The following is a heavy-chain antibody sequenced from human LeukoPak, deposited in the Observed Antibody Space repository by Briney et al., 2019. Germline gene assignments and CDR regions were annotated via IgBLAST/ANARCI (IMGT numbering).Heavy chain of an antibody. CDR3: ARDKDDYGSGNHWFDP. CDR2: ISSSGSTI. D-gene: IGHD3-10*01. Sequence: PGGSLRLSCAASEFTFSDYYMSWIRQAPGKGLEWVSYISSSGSTIYYADSVKGRFTISRDNAKNSLYLQMNSLRAEDTAVYYCARDKDDYGSGNHWFDPWGQGTLVTVSS. CDR1: EFTFSDYY. V-gene: IGHV3-11*01. J-gene: IGHJ5*02.